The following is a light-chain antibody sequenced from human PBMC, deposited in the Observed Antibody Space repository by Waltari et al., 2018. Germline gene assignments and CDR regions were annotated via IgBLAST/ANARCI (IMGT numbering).Light chain of an antibody. CDR2: DAS. CDR3: QQRNTWPPT. J-gene: IGKJ5*01. V-gene: IGKV3-11*01. Sequence: EIVLTQSPATLSLSPGERATLSCRASQSLSNYLAWYQQRPGQAPRLLIYDASSRSTCIPARFSGSGSGTDFTLTISSLEPEDFAVYYCQQRNTWPPTFGQGTRLEMK. CDR1: QSLSNY.